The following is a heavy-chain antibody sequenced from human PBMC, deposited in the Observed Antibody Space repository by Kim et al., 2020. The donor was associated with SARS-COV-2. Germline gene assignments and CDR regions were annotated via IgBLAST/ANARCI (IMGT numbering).Heavy chain of an antibody. CDR1: GGSISSYY. CDR3: ARGVDFWSGYSGLDNWFDP. V-gene: IGHV4-59*13. J-gene: IGHJ5*02. D-gene: IGHD3-3*01. Sequence: SETLSLTCTVSGGSISSYYWSWIRQPPGKGLEWIGYIYYSGSTNYNPSLKSRVTISVDTSKNQFSLKLSSVTAADTAVYYCARGVDFWSGYSGLDNWFDPWGQGTLVTVSS. CDR2: IYYSGST.